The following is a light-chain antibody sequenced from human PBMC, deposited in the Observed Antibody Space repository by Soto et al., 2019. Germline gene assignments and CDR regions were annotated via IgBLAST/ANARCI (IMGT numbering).Light chain of an antibody. Sequence: QSLLTQPAAVSGSPGHSITISCTGTSSDVGAYYSVSWYQHHPGKAPKRIIYGVTNRPSGVSNRFSGSTSGNTASLTISGLQAEDEADYHCSSYTSGSSHSVFGTGPKVIV. J-gene: IGLJ1*01. CDR1: SSDVGAYYS. CDR3: SSYTSGSSHSV. V-gene: IGLV2-14*01. CDR2: GVT.